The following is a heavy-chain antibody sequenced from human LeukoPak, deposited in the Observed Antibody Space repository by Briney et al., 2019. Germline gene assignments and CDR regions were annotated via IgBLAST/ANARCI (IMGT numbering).Heavy chain of an antibody. CDR2: IYSGGST. Sequence: GGSLRLSCAASGFTVSSNYMSWVRQAPGKGLEWVSVIYSGGSTYYADSVKGRFTISRDNSKNTLYLQMNSLRAEDTAVYYCARAYYGEPIDYWGQGTLVTVSS. V-gene: IGHV3-66*01. J-gene: IGHJ4*02. CDR3: ARAYYGEPIDY. CDR1: GFTVSSNY. D-gene: IGHD4-17*01.